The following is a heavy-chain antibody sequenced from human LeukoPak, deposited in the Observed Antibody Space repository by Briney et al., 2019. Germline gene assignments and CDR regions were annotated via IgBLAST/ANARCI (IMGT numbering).Heavy chain of an antibody. CDR3: AGYTYGYLSAFDI. Sequence: GGSVRLSCAASGLTVSSNYMSWVRPAPGKGLEWVSLIYSGGSTYYADSVKGRFTISRDNSKNTLYLQMNSLRAEDTAVYYCAGYTYGYLSAFDIWGQGTMVTVSS. CDR1: GLTVSSNY. D-gene: IGHD5-18*01. V-gene: IGHV3-53*01. CDR2: IYSGGST. J-gene: IGHJ3*02.